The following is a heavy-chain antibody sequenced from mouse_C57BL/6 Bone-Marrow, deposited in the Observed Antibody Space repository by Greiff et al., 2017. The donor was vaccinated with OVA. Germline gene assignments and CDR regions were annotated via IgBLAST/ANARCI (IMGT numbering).Heavy chain of an antibody. V-gene: IGHV1-50*01. CDR1: GYTFTSYW. D-gene: IGHD3-1*01. CDR2: IDPSDSYT. J-gene: IGHJ3*01. CDR3: ARSGLLSFAY. Sequence: VQLQQPGAELVKPGASVKLSCKASGYTFTSYWMQWVKQRPGQGLEWIGEIDPSDSYTNYTQKFKGKATLTVDTSSSTAYMQLSSLTSEDSAVYYCARSGLLSFAYWGQGTLVTVSA.